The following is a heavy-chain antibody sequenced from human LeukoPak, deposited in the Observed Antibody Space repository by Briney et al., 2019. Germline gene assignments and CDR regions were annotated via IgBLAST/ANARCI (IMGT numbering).Heavy chain of an antibody. J-gene: IGHJ4*02. CDR1: GFTFSSYG. CDR2: IWYDGSNK. Sequence: GGSLRLSCAASGFTFSSYGMHWVRQAPGKGLEWVAVIWYDGSNKYYADSVKGRFTISRDNSKNTLYLQMNSLRAEDTAVYYCARGYSSGWYYFDYWGQGTLVTVSS. D-gene: IGHD6-19*01. CDR3: ARGYSSGWYYFDY. V-gene: IGHV3-33*01.